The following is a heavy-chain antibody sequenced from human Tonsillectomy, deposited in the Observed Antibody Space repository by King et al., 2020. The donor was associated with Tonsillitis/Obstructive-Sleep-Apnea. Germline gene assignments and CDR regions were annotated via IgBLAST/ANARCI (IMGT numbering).Heavy chain of an antibody. V-gene: IGHV4-59*08. CDR2: IYYSGST. Sequence: VQLQESGPGLVKPSETLSLTCTVSGGSISSYYWSWIRQPPGKGLEWIGYIYYSGSTNYNPSLKSRVPISVDTSKNQFSLKLSSVTAADTAVYYCAAGAIVVVGDWFDPWGQGTLVTVSS. CDR3: AAGAIVVVGDWFDP. J-gene: IGHJ5*02. CDR1: GGSISSYY. D-gene: IGHD3-22*01.